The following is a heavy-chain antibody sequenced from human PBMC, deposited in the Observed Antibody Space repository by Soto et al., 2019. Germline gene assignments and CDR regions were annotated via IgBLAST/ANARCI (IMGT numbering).Heavy chain of an antibody. CDR3: ARYRREEVAGYTLDN. D-gene: IGHD2-15*01. V-gene: IGHV4-59*01. J-gene: IGHJ4*02. CDR2: VYNSGCT. Sequence: SETLSLTCTVSGGSISSNYWTWIRQPPGKGLQWIGYVYNSGCTNYNPSLKSRVTISEDTSKSQFSLKVNSMTAADTPVYYCARYRREEVAGYTLDNWGQGILVTVSS. CDR1: GGSISSNY.